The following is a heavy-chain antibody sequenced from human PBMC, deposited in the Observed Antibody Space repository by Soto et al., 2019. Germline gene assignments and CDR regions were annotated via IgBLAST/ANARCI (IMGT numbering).Heavy chain of an antibody. Sequence: EVQLVESGGGLVQPGGSLRLSCTTSGFTFTNYWLAWVRQAPGKGLEWLGNTKQDESEPYYAASVEGRFTISRDNAKKSLYLPMTSLSAEDTSVYYCATIDDVTFHYLGLGTLVTVSS. CDR2: TKQDESEP. D-gene: IGHD1-1*01. CDR1: GFTFTNYW. J-gene: IGHJ4*02. V-gene: IGHV3-7*02. CDR3: ATIDDVTFHY.